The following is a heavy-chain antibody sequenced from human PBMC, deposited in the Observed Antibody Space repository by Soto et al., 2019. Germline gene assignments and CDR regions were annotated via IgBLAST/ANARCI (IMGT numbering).Heavy chain of an antibody. CDR1: GFICSSYD. V-gene: IGHV3-53*01. D-gene: IGHD6-25*01. J-gene: IGHJ3*02. CDR2: LHSGIA. CDR3: ARPHSAAFAYAFDI. Sequence: PVGSLRLSCAVSGFICSSYDMSWVRQAPGKGLECVSVLHSGIADYADSVKGRFTISRDSFTNTLFLQMNGLRADDTAVYYCARPHSAAFAYAFDIWGQGTLVTGSS.